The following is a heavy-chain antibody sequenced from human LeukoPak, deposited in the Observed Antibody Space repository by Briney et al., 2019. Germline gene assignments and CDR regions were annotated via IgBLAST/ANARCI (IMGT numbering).Heavy chain of an antibody. Sequence: GGSLRLSCAASGSTFSSYAMHWVRQAPGKGLEWVAVISYDGSNKYYADSVKGRFTISRDNSKNTLYLQMNSLRAEDTAVYYCARAGVKIQLWLTYFDYWGQGTLVTVSS. J-gene: IGHJ4*02. D-gene: IGHD5-18*01. V-gene: IGHV3-30-3*01. CDR1: GSTFSSYA. CDR3: ARAGVKIQLWLTYFDY. CDR2: ISYDGSNK.